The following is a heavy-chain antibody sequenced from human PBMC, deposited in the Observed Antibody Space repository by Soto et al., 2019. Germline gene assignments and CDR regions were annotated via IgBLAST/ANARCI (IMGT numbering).Heavy chain of an antibody. CDR1: GFNFNLYT. CDR3: ARVGAYFGEFDELDY. V-gene: IGHV3-21*06. Sequence: EVPLVQSGGGLVKPGGSLRLSCAGSGFNFNLYTMNWVRQTPGGGLEWVSCISRFSDRIYYRDSVLGRFSVARGNAANSGSRPRDRLRAQYTAICYGARVGAYFGEFDELDYWGQGTPVTVSS. J-gene: IGHJ4*01. CDR2: ISRFSDRI. D-gene: IGHD2-15*01.